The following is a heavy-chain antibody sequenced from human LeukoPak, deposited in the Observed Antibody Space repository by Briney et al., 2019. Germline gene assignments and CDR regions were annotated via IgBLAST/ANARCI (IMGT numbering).Heavy chain of an antibody. V-gene: IGHV4-59*01. D-gene: IGHD3-22*01. CDR2: IYYSGST. CDR3: ARVVFTCGYTPTGPSFDY. J-gene: IGHJ4*02. CDR1: GGSISSYY. Sequence: SETLSLTCTVSGGSISSYYWSWIRQPPGKGLEWIGYIYYSGSTNYNPSLKSRVTISVDTSKNQFSLKLSSVTAADTAVYYCARVVFTCGYTPTGPSFDYWGQGTLVTVSS.